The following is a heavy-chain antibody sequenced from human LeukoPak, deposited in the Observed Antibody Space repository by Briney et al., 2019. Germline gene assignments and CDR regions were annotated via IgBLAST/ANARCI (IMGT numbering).Heavy chain of an antibody. J-gene: IGHJ3*02. CDR3: ARGAPLRSAFDI. CDR2: IYFSGST. CDR1: GGSISSYY. Sequence: PSETLSLTCTVSGGSISSYYWSWIRQPPGKGLEWIGYIYFSGSTNYNPSLKSRVTISVDTSKNQFSLKLSSVIAADTAVYYCARGAPLRSAFDIWGQGTMVTVSS. D-gene: IGHD3-16*01. V-gene: IGHV4-59*01.